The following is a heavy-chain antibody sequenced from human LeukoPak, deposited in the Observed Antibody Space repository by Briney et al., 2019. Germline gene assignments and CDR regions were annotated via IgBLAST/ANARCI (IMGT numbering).Heavy chain of an antibody. Sequence: PGGSLRLSCAASGFTFSSYGMHWVRQAPGKGLEWVAVIWYDGSNKYYADSVKGRFTISRDNSKNTLYLQMNSLRAEDTAVYYCAREGMRQWLPLGYWVHGTLVTVFS. D-gene: IGHD3-22*01. CDR3: AREGMRQWLPLGY. CDR1: GFTFSSYG. CDR2: IWYDGSNK. J-gene: IGHJ4*01. V-gene: IGHV3-33*01.